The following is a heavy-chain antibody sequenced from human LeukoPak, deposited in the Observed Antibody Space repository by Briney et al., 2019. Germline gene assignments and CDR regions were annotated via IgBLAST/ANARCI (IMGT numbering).Heavy chain of an antibody. CDR1: GYTFTGCY. D-gene: IGHD1-7*01. V-gene: IGHV1-2*02. CDR3: AREEPNWNYVYYYYYMDV. CDR2: INPNSGGT. J-gene: IGHJ6*03. Sequence: ASVKVSCKASGYTFTGCYMHWVRQAPGQGLEWMGWINPNSGGTNYAQKFQGRVTMTRDTSISTAYMELSRLRSDDTAVYYCAREEPNWNYVYYYYYMDVWGKGTTVTVSS.